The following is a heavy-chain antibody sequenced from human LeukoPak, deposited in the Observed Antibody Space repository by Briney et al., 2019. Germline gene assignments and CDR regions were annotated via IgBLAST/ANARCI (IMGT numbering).Heavy chain of an antibody. V-gene: IGHV3-30-3*01. J-gene: IGHJ4*02. D-gene: IGHD4-17*01. CDR1: GFTFSSYA. CDR3: ARVNGDYERGGAPDY. Sequence: GGSLRLSCAASGFTFSSYAMHWVRQAPGKGLEWVAVISYDGSNKYYADSVKGRFTISRDNAKNSLYLQMSNLRVEDTAIYYCARVNGDYERGGAPDYWGQGTLVTVSS. CDR2: ISYDGSNK.